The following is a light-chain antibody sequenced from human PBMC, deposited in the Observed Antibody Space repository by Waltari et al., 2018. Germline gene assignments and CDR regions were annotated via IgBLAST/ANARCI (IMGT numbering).Light chain of an antibody. CDR2: EVN. V-gene: IGLV2-8*01. Sequence: QSALTQPPSASGSPGQSVTTSCTGTSRDVGGYNYVSWYQQHQGKAPKLIISEVNKRPSGVPDRFSGSKSGNTASLTVSGLQADDEADYYCSSYSGSNNLGVFGGGTKLTVL. CDR3: SSYSGSNNLGV. CDR1: SRDVGGYNY. J-gene: IGLJ2*01.